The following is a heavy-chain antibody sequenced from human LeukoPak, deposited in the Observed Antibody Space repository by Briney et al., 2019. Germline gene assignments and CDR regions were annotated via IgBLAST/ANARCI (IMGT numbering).Heavy chain of an antibody. V-gene: IGHV3-30*02. CDR1: GFTFSSYG. CDR3: ARHYMTTVTKGAFDI. D-gene: IGHD4-17*01. CDR2: IRYDGSNK. J-gene: IGHJ3*02. Sequence: PGGSLRLSCAASGFTFSSYGMHWVRQAPGKGLEWVAFIRYDGSNKYYADSVKGRFTISRDNSKNTLYLQMNSLRAEDTAVYYCARHYMTTVTKGAFDIWGQGTMVTVSP.